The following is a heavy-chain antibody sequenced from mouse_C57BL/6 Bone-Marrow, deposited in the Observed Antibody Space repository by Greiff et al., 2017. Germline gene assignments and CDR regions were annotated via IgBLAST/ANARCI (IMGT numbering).Heavy chain of an antibody. CDR1: GYTFTSYW. J-gene: IGHJ1*03. D-gene: IGHD1-1*01. CDR3: APYYGSSYWYFDV. Sequence: VQLQQPGAELVMPGASVKLSCKASGYTFTSYWMHWVKQRPGQGLEWIGGIDPSDSYTNYNQKFKGKSTLTVDKSSSTAYMQLSSLTSEDSAVYYCAPYYGSSYWYFDVWGTGTTVTVSS. CDR2: IDPSDSYT. V-gene: IGHV1-69*01.